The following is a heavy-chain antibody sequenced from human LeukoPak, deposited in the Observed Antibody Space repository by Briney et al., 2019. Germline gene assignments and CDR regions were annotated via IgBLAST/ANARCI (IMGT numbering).Heavy chain of an antibody. D-gene: IGHD5-24*01. Sequence: SETLSLTCAVDGGSFRGYYWSWIRQPPGTGLEWIGEIDHGGSTNYKPSLKSRVTISVDTSKNHLSLKLTSVTAADTAVYYCARGRWGRDAYSSRSYWYFDLWGRGTLVTVSS. V-gene: IGHV4-34*01. CDR3: ARGRWGRDAYSSRSYWYFDL. CDR1: GGSFRGYY. J-gene: IGHJ2*01. CDR2: IDHGGST.